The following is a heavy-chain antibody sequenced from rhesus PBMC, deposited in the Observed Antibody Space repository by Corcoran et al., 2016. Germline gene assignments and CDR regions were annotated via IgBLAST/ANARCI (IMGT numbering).Heavy chain of an antibody. CDR3: TRHYYCGPDACHSTGFDY. V-gene: IGHV4-65*02. Sequence: QVQLQESGPGLVRPSETLSLTCTVSGDSIRNRNWWDWIRQSLGKGLEWIGDIVGNSGTINYNPSLKSRVTLSKDMSKNQCSLELRSVTAADTAVYYCTRHYYCGPDACHSTGFDYWGRGVPVTVSS. CDR1: GDSIRNRNW. J-gene: IGHJ4*01. D-gene: IGHD3-16*01. CDR2: IVGNSGTI.